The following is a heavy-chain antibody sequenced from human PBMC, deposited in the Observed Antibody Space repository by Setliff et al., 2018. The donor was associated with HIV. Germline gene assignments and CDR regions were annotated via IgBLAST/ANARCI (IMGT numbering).Heavy chain of an antibody. V-gene: IGHV4-34*01. CDR3: ARQGNIVVVTSFDY. D-gene: IGHD2-21*02. Sequence: SETLSLTCAVYGGSLSGYYWSWIRQPPGQGLEWIGEINHSGSTNYNPPLKSRVTISVDTSKNQFSLRLNSVTAADTAVYYCARQGNIVVVTSFDYWGQGTLVTVSS. CDR2: INHSGST. J-gene: IGHJ4*02. CDR1: GGSLSGYY.